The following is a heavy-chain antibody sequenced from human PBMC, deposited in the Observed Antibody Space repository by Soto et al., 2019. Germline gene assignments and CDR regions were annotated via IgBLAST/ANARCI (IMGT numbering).Heavy chain of an antibody. J-gene: IGHJ2*01. Sequence: PGGSLRLSCEASGFPFGDYYMSWIRQSPERGLESLSFLRSSSRFTKYADSVRGRFTISRDNAKNALYLQMNSLRAEDTAVYYCARRLGSLPTANLDLWGRGPLVTVPS. CDR3: ARRLGSLPTANLDL. CDR1: GFPFGDYY. V-gene: IGHV3-11*06. CDR2: LRSSSRFT. D-gene: IGHD1-1*01.